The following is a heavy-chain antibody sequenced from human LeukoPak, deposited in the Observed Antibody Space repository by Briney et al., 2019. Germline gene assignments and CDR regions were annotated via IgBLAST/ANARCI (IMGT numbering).Heavy chain of an antibody. J-gene: IGHJ4*02. CDR1: GYTLSELS. CDR3: ARLARREQWLIDY. Sequence: ASVKVSCKVSGYTLSELSMHWVRQSAGKGLEWMGGFDLEDGETIYAQKFQGRVTMTEDTSTDTAYMELSSLRSEDTAVYYCARLARREQWLIDYWGQGTLVTVSS. CDR2: FDLEDGET. V-gene: IGHV1-24*01. D-gene: IGHD6-19*01.